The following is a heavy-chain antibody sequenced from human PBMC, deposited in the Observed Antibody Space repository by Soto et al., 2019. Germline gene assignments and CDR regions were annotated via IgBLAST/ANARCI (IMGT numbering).Heavy chain of an antibody. CDR1: GYIFTGYY. D-gene: IGHD6-19*01. Sequence: ASVKVSCKASGYIFTGYYMHWVRQAPGQGLEWMGWINPNSGDTNYTQKFQGWVTMTRDTSTSTAYMELSRLRSDDTAVYYCATSRISIAVAGETEYYFDYWGRGTLVTVSS. J-gene: IGHJ4*02. CDR3: ATSRISIAVAGETEYYFDY. CDR2: INPNSGDT. V-gene: IGHV1-2*04.